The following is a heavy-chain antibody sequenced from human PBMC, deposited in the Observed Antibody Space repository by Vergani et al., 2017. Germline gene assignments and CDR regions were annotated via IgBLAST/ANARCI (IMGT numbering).Heavy chain of an antibody. CDR3: ARDHFRDCSGGSCYWVPFDY. J-gene: IGHJ4*02. CDR1: GGSFSGYY. V-gene: IGHV4-34*01. CDR2: INHSGST. D-gene: IGHD2-15*01. Sequence: QVQLQQWGAGLLKPSETLSLTCAVYGGSFSGYYWSWIRQPPGKGLEWIGEINHSGSTNYNPSLKSRVTISVDTSKNQFSLKLSSVTAADTAVYYCARDHFRDCSGGSCYWVPFDYWGQGTLVTVSS.